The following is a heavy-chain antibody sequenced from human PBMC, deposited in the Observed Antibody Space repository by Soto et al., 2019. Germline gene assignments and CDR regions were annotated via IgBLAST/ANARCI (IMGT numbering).Heavy chain of an antibody. D-gene: IGHD3-9*01. Sequence: SETLSLTCTVSGGSISSGDYYWSWIRQPPGKGLEWIGYIYYSGSTYYNPSLKSRVTISVDTSKNQFSLKLSSVTAADTAVYYCASFPPLRYFATGAFDIWGQGTMVTVSS. CDR1: GGSISSGDYY. CDR2: IYYSGST. CDR3: ASFPPLRYFATGAFDI. V-gene: IGHV4-30-4*01. J-gene: IGHJ3*02.